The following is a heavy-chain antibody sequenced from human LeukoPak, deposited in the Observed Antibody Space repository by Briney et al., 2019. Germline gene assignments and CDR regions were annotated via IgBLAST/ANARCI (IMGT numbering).Heavy chain of an antibody. J-gene: IGHJ5*02. CDR2: IYYGGST. D-gene: IGHD3-10*01. CDR3: ASWKYYYGSGSHFNWFAP. CDR1: GGSISSSSYY. V-gene: IGHV4-39*07. Sequence: SETLSLTCTVSGGSISSSSYYWGWIRQPPGKGLEWIGSIYYGGSTYYNPSLRSRVTISVDTSKSQFSLKLSSVTAADTAVYYCASWKYYYGSGSHFNWFAPWGQGTLVTVSS.